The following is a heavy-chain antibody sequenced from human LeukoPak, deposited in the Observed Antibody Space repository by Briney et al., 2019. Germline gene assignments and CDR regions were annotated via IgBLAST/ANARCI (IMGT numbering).Heavy chain of an antibody. Sequence: GGSLRLSCAASGFTFRSYSMNWVRQAPGKGLEWVSSISSSSSYIYYADSVKGRFTISRDDAKNSLYLQMNSLRAEDTAVYYCASEIRAYGSGSYYNDDDYWGQGTLVTVSS. CDR2: ISSSSSYI. CDR1: GFTFRSYS. V-gene: IGHV3-21*01. J-gene: IGHJ4*02. D-gene: IGHD3-10*01. CDR3: ASEIRAYGSGSYYNDDDY.